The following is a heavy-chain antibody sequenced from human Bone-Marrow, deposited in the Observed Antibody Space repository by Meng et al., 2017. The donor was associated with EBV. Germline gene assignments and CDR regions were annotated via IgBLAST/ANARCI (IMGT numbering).Heavy chain of an antibody. CDR2: INHSGST. J-gene: IGHJ4*02. Sequence: QLQLQQWGAGLLKPSATLSLHCAVYGGSFSGYYWSWIRQPPGKGLEWIGEINHSGSTNYNPSLKSRVTISVDTSKNQFSLKLSSVTAADTAVYYCARGSGYDARYWGQGTLVTVSS. V-gene: IGHV4-34*01. D-gene: IGHD5-12*01. CDR3: ARGSGYDARY. CDR1: GGSFSGYY.